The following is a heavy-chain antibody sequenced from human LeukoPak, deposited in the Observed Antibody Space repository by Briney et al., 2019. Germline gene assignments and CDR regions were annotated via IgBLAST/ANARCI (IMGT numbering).Heavy chain of an antibody. CDR1: GDSITGYY. CDR3: ARALRYFDWSTYYFDY. CDR2: IYYSGST. V-gene: IGHV4-59*01. D-gene: IGHD3-9*01. J-gene: IGHJ4*02. Sequence: SETLSLTCSVSGDSITGYYWSWIRQPPGKGLEWIGYIYYSGSTNYNPSLKSRVTISVDTSKNQFSLKLSSVTAADTAVYYCARALRYFDWSTYYFDYWGQGTLVTVSS.